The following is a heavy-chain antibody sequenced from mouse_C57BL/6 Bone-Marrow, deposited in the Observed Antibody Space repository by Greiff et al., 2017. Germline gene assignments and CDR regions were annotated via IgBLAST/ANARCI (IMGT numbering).Heavy chain of an antibody. D-gene: IGHD4-1*01. J-gene: IGHJ2*01. CDR3: TRELGPFDY. V-gene: IGHV5-9-1*02. Sequence: EVQLVESGEGLVKPGGSLKLSCAASGFTFSSYAMSWVRQTPEKRLEWVAYISSGGDYIYYADTVKGRFTISSDNARDTLYLQMSSLKSEDTAMYDCTRELGPFDYWGQGTTLTVSS. CDR2: ISSGGDYI. CDR1: GFTFSSYA.